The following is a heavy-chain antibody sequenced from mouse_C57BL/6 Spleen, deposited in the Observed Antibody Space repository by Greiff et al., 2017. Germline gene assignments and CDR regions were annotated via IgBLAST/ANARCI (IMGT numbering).Heavy chain of an antibody. Sequence: VQLQQSGPELVKPGASVKISCKASGYSFTDYNMNWVQQSNGKSLEWIGVINPNYGTTSYNQKFKGKATLTVDQSSTTAYMQINSLTSEDSAVYYCARWAHYYGSSPHYAMDYWGQGTSVTVSS. V-gene: IGHV1-39*01. CDR1: GYSFTDYN. J-gene: IGHJ4*01. CDR2: INPNYGTT. D-gene: IGHD1-1*01. CDR3: ARWAHYYGSSPHYAMDY.